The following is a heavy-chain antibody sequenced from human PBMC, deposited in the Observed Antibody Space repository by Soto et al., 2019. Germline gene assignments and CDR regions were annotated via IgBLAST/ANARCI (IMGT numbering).Heavy chain of an antibody. CDR1: GFTFSSYG. V-gene: IGHV3-33*01. CDR2: IWYDGSNK. Sequence: QVQLVESGGGVVQPGRSLRLSCAASGFTFSSYGMHWVRQAPGKGLEWVAVIWYDGSNKYYADSVKGRFTISRDNSKNTRYLQMNSLSAEDTAVYYCAREHLAAADCYWYFDLLGRGTLVTVSS. CDR3: AREHLAAADCYWYFDL. J-gene: IGHJ2*01. D-gene: IGHD6-13*01.